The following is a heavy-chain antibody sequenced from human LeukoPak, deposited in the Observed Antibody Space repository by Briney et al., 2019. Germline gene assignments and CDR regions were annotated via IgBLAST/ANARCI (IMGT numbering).Heavy chain of an antibody. Sequence: ASVKVSCKASGYTFTGYYMHWVRQAPGQGLEWMGWINPNSGGTNYAQKFQGWVTMTRDTSISTAYMELSRLRSDDTAVYYCARDLQVADEAYGMDVWGQGTTVTVSS. D-gene: IGHD6-19*01. CDR3: ARDLQVADEAYGMDV. CDR1: GYTFTGYY. J-gene: IGHJ6*02. CDR2: INPNSGGT. V-gene: IGHV1-2*04.